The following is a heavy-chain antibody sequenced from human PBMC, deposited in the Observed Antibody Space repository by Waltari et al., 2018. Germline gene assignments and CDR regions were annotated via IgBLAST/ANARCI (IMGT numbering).Heavy chain of an antibody. V-gene: IGHV4-59*08. CDR3: AKFIRLQLDWFDP. CDR2: IYYTGST. J-gene: IGHJ5*02. CDR1: GGSTSGSY. Sequence: QVQLQESGPGLVKPSETLSLTCTVSGGSTSGSYWRWIRLSPGKGLEWIGHIYYTGSTNYNPALRSRVTMSIDASKNQFSLKLSSVTAADTAVYYCAKFIRLQLDWFDPWGRGTLVTVSS. D-gene: IGHD4-4*01.